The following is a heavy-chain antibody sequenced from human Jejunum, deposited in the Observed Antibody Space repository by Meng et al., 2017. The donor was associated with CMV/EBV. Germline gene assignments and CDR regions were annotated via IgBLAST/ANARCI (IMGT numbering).Heavy chain of an antibody. CDR2: FHPGGTT. CDR1: GGPISGYY. D-gene: IGHD3-16*01. CDR3: ARECVGEAYDCQWNYWFDP. V-gene: IGHV4-4*07. Sequence: VQLHRSCPGLLRSSETLSLTCSVSGGPISGYYWSWVRQPAGKRLEWIGRFHPGGTTNYNPSLENRITVSVDSSKNQFFLKLTSVTAADTAIYYCARECVGEAYDCQWNYWFDPWGRGTLVTVSS. J-gene: IGHJ5*02.